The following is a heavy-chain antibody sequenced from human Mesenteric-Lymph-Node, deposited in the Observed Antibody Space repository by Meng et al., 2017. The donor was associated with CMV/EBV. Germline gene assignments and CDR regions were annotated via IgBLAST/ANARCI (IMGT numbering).Heavy chain of an antibody. D-gene: IGHD2-15*01. V-gene: IGHV3-23*01. Sequence: GESLKISCVASGFTFGSYAMSWVRQAPGKGLEWVSSISGSGGSTYYADSVMGRFTISRDNSKNTLYLQMDSLRAEDTAIYYCAKEIICSGGSCYSSGFRFYYGMDVWGQGTTVTVSS. CDR2: ISGSGGST. CDR1: GFTFGSYA. CDR3: AKEIICSGGSCYSSGFRFYYGMDV. J-gene: IGHJ6*02.